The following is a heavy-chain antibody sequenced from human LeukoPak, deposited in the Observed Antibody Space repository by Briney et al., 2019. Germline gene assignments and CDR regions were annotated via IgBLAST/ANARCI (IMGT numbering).Heavy chain of an antibody. CDR1: GFTFSSYA. CDR3: AKDRRYSGSSGYYFDY. Sequence: GGSLRLSCAASGFTFSSYAMHWVRQAPGKGLEWVAVISYDGSNKYYTDSVKGRFTISRDNSKNTLYLQMNSLRAEDTAVYYCAKDRRYSGSSGYYFDYWGQGTLVTVSS. J-gene: IGHJ4*02. D-gene: IGHD1-26*01. CDR2: ISYDGSNK. V-gene: IGHV3-30-3*01.